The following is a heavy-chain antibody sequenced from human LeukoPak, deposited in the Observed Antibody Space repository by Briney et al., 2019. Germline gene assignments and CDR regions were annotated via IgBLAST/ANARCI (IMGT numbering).Heavy chain of an antibody. CDR3: ARGRSDFWSGYNYYGMDV. J-gene: IGHJ6*02. V-gene: IGHV1-2*02. CDR1: GYTFTGYY. Sequence: ASVKVSCKASGYTFTGYYMHWVRQAPGQGLEWMGWINPNSGGTNYAQNFQGRVTVTRDTSISTAYMELTRLRSDDTAVYFCARGRSDFWSGYNYYGMDVWGQGTTVTVSS. CDR2: INPNSGGT. D-gene: IGHD3-3*01.